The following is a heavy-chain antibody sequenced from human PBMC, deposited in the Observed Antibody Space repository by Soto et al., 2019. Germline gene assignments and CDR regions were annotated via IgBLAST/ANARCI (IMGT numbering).Heavy chain of an antibody. Sequence: ASVKVSCKASGYTFTNYGISWVRQAPGQGLEWMGWISVYNGNTNYAQNLQGRVTMTTDTSTSTAYMELRSLKSDDTAVYYCARDRAGSHGSYWGQGTLVTVSS. CDR2: ISVYNGNT. J-gene: IGHJ4*02. CDR3: ARDRAGSHGSY. D-gene: IGHD1-26*01. V-gene: IGHV1-18*01. CDR1: GYTFTNYG.